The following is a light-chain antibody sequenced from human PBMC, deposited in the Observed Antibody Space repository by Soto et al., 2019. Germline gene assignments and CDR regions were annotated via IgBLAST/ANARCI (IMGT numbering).Light chain of an antibody. Sequence: DIQMTQSPSTLSASVGDRVTITCRASQSISSWLAWYQQKPGKAPKLLIYKASSLESGVPSRFSGSGSGTEFTLTISSLQPDDFATYYFQQYNSYSFKSTFGQGTKVEIK. CDR2: KAS. J-gene: IGKJ1*01. CDR3: QQYNSYSFKST. V-gene: IGKV1-5*03. CDR1: QSISSW.